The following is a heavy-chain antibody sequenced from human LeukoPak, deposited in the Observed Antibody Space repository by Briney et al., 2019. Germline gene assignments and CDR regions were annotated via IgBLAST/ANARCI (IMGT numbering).Heavy chain of an antibody. D-gene: IGHD3-10*01. Sequence: GGSLRLSCVASGFTFSIHAMSWVRQAPGKGLEWVSFIRGTGGNTYYADSVKGRFTVSRDNSKNTLYLQMSSLRAEDTAVYYCAKLETGSGTTKWGQGTLVTVSS. CDR2: IRGTGGNT. CDR1: GFTFSIHA. V-gene: IGHV3-23*01. J-gene: IGHJ4*02. CDR3: AKLETGSGTTK.